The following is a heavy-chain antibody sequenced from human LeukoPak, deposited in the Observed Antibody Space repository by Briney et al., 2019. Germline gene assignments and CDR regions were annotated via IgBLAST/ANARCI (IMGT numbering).Heavy chain of an antibody. CDR3: ARAPHYSNYGPYYYGMDV. D-gene: IGHD4-11*01. V-gene: IGHV3-48*04. Sequence: GGSLRLSCAASGVTFSSSGFTFSSYNMNWVRQAPGKGLEWVSYISSSGRTIYYADSVKGRFTISRDNAKNSLYLQMNSLRAEDTAVYYCARAPHYSNYGPYYYGMDVWGQGTTVTVSS. CDR1: GVTFSSSGFTFSSYN. J-gene: IGHJ6*02. CDR2: ISSSGRTI.